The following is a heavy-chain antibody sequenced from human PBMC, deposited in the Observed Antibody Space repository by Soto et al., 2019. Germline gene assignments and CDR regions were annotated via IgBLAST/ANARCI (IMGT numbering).Heavy chain of an antibody. CDR1: GGTFSSYT. Sequence: QVQLVQSGAAVKKPGSSVKVSCKASGGTFSSYTISWVRQAPGQGLEWMGRIIPILGIANYAQKFQGRVTITADKSTSTAYMELSSLRSEDTAVYYCARRQDSSGEDAFDIWGQGTMVTVSS. CDR3: ARRQDSSGEDAFDI. V-gene: IGHV1-69*02. D-gene: IGHD6-19*01. J-gene: IGHJ3*02. CDR2: IIPILGIA.